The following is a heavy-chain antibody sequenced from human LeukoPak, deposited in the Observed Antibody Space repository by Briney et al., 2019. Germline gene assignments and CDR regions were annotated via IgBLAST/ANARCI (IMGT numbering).Heavy chain of an antibody. CDR1: VGSLSRYY. V-gene: IGHV4-59*01. CDR2: VYYSGST. Sequence: PSETLSLTFTVSVGSLSRYYWNWIRQPPWKGLEGIGYVYYSGSTDYNPSLKSRVTISVDTSKNQFTLKLSSVTAADTAVYYCARDRRHSGSYSIYDYWGRGTLVTVSS. D-gene: IGHD1-26*01. CDR3: ARDRRHSGSYSIYDY. J-gene: IGHJ4*02.